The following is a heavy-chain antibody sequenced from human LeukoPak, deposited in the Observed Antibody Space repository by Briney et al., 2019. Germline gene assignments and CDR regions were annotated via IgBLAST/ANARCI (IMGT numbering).Heavy chain of an antibody. J-gene: IGHJ4*01. CDR2: ISSSSSYI. V-gene: IGHV3-21*01. Sequence: PGGSLRLSCAASGFTFSSYSINWVRQAPGKGLEWVSSISSSSSYIYYADSVKGRFTISRDNAKNSLYLQMSSLRAEDTAVYYCARARIAVARDFDYWGQGTLVTGSS. CDR3: ARARIAVARDFDY. CDR1: GFTFSSYS. D-gene: IGHD6-19*01.